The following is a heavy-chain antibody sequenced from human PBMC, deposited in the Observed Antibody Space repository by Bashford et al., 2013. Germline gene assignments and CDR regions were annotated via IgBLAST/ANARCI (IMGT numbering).Heavy chain of an antibody. J-gene: IGHJ2*01. Sequence: RQAPGKGLEWVSYISSSSSTIYYADSVKGRFTISRDNAKNSLYLQMNSLRAEDTAVYYCARVWYSSSWLTDWYFDLWGRGTLVTVSS. V-gene: IGHV3-48*01. CDR2: ISSSSSTI. CDR3: ARVWYSSSWLTDWYFDL. D-gene: IGHD6-13*01.